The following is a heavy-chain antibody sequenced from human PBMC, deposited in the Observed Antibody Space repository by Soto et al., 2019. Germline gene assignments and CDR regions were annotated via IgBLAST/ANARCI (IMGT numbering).Heavy chain of an antibody. J-gene: IGHJ6*02. CDR3: ARVSGSYYYGMDV. CDR2: IYHSGST. Sequence: IRQNPGKGLEWIGDIYHSGSTNYNPSLKSRVTISVDKSKNQFSLKLSSVTAADTAVYYCARVSGSYYYGMDVWGQGTTVTVSS. V-gene: IGHV4-4*02. D-gene: IGHD1-26*01.